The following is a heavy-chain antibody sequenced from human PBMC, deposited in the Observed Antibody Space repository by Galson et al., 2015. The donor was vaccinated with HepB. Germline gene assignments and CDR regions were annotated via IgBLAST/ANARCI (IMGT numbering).Heavy chain of an antibody. D-gene: IGHD3-22*01. V-gene: IGHV3-15*01. Sequence: SLRLSCAASGFTFSNAWMSWVRQAPGKGLEWVGRIKSKTDGGTTDYAAPVKGRFTISREDSKNTLYLQMNSLKTEDTAVYYCTTDAPWYYDSSGFDAFDIWGQVTMVTVSS. CDR1: GFTFSNAW. CDR2: IKSKTDGGTT. CDR3: TTDAPWYYDSSGFDAFDI. J-gene: IGHJ3*02.